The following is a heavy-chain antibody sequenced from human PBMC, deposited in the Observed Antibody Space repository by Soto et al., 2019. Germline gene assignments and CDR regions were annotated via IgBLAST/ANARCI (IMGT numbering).Heavy chain of an antibody. D-gene: IGHD3-3*01. V-gene: IGHV4-61*01. CDR1: GGPIINGHTY. CDR3: ARERTIFGVVIIDY. J-gene: IGHJ4*02. CDR2: INYSGTT. Sequence: PSETLSLTCTVSGGPIINGHTYLNWIRQHPEKGLEWMGYINYSGTTNYNPSLKSRVLISVDTSKNQFSLKLSSVTAADTAVYYCARERTIFGVVIIDYWGQGTLVTVSS.